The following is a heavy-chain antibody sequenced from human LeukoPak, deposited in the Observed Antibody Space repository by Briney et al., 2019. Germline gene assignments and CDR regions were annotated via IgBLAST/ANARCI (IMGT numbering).Heavy chain of an antibody. V-gene: IGHV1-69*13. D-gene: IGHD2-2*02. Sequence: SVKVSCKASGGTFSSYAISWVRQAPGQGLEWMGGIIPIFCTANYPQKFQGRVTITADESTSTAYMELSSLRSEDTAVYYCARGDIVVVPAAIAYPYYYYYMDVWGKGTTVTVSS. CDR1: GGTFSSYA. CDR3: ARGDIVVVPAAIAYPYYYYYMDV. J-gene: IGHJ6*03. CDR2: IIPIFCTA.